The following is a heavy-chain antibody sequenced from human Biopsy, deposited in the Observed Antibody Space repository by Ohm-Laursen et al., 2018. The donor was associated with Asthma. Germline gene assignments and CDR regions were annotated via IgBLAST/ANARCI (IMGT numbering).Heavy chain of an antibody. CDR2: IDPNSGGT. J-gene: IGHJ2*01. CDR1: GYPFTDYY. Sequence: GASVKVSCKASGYPFTDYYVHWVRQALGQGLEWMGRIDPNSGGTNYAQKFLGRVTMTRDTSVNTAFMVLSRLRSDDTAVYYCARIKIRIGAGTDRYFDLWGRGTLVTVSS. D-gene: IGHD3-16*01. V-gene: IGHV1-2*06. CDR3: ARIKIRIGAGTDRYFDL.